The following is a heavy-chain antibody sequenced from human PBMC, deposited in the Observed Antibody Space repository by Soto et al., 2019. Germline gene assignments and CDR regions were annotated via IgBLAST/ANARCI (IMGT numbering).Heavy chain of an antibody. J-gene: IGHJ6*02. CDR2: ISAYNGNT. CDR1: GYTFTSYG. Sequence: QVQLVQSGAEVKKPGASVKVSCKASGYTFTSYGISWVRQAPGQGLEWMGWISAYNGNTNYAQKLQGRVTMTTDTSTSTAYMELRSLGSDDTAVYYCARDIVVVLAAYYYSDGMDVWGQGTTVTVSS. CDR3: ARDIVVVLAAYYYSDGMDV. V-gene: IGHV1-18*01. D-gene: IGHD2-15*01.